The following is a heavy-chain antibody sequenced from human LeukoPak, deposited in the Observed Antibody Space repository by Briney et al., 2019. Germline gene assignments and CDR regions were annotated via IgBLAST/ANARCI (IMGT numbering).Heavy chain of an antibody. CDR1: GGTFSSYA. V-gene: IGHV1-69*13. CDR2: IIPIFGTA. Sequence: ASVKVSCKASGGTFSSYAISWVRQAPGQGLEWMGGIIPIFGTANHAQKFQGRVTITADESTSTAYMELSSLRSEDTAVYYCARSYYYDSSGYPAFDYWGQGTLVTVSS. J-gene: IGHJ4*02. D-gene: IGHD3-22*01. CDR3: ARSYYYDSSGYPAFDY.